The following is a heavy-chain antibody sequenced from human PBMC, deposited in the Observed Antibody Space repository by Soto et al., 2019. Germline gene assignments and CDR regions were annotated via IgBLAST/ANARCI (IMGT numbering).Heavy chain of an antibody. V-gene: IGHV1-2*04. Sequence: ASVKVSCKASGYSFTDNYIHWVRQAPGGGLQWMGWINPNSGATNYAQNFQGWVTMTRDTSISTAYMELSRLRSDDTAVYYCAKGKFYDSTGYYLHYWGQGTLVTVSS. CDR2: INPNSGAT. CDR1: GYSFTDNY. CDR3: AKGKFYDSTGYYLHY. J-gene: IGHJ4*02. D-gene: IGHD3-22*01.